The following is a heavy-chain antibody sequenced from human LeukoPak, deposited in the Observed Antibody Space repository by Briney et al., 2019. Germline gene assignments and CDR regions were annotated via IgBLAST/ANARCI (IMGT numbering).Heavy chain of an antibody. CDR2: IWHDGSNK. CDR3: AKDGDAGTSYYFYYMDV. D-gene: IGHD7-27*01. Sequence: GGSLRLSCAASGFTFSDYGMHWVRQAPGTGLEWVAVIWHDGSNKYYADSVQGRFTISRDSSKNTLYLQMNSLRAEDTAVYYCAKDGDAGTSYYFYYMDVWGKGTTVTASS. V-gene: IGHV3-33*06. CDR1: GFTFSDYG. J-gene: IGHJ6*03.